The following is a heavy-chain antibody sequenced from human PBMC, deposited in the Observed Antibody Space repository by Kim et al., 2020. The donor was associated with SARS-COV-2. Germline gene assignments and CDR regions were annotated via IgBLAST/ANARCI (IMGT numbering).Heavy chain of an antibody. J-gene: IGHJ4*02. D-gene: IGHD3-22*01. CDR3: ARGDSSGYYYPPFDY. V-gene: IGHV3-30*01. Sequence: GKGRFTISRDTSKNTLYLQMDSLRTEDTAVYSCARGDSSGYYYPPFDYWGQGTLVTVSS.